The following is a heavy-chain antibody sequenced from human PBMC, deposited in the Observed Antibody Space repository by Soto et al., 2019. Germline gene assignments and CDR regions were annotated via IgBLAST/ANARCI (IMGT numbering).Heavy chain of an antibody. J-gene: IGHJ6*02. CDR3: ARQYGSSSFYYYYGMDV. CDR2: ISSSSSYI. CDR1: GFTFRSYS. Sequence: PGGSLRLSCAASGFTFRSYSINWVRQAPGKGLEWVSSISSSSSYIYYADSVKGRFTISRDNAKNSLYLQMNSLRAEDTAVYYCARQYGSSSFYYYYGMDVWGQGTTVTVSS. V-gene: IGHV3-21*01. D-gene: IGHD6-6*01.